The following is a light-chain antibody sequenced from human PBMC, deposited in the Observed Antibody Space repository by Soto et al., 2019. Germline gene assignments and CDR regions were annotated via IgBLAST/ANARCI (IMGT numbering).Light chain of an antibody. CDR1: SSDVGTYNL. V-gene: IGLV2-23*02. Sequence: QSALAQPASVSGSPEQSVTISCTGTSSDVGTYNLVSWYQQHPGKAPKLIIYEVTERPSGVSNRFSGSKFGNTASLTISGLLPEDEADYYCCSCGGSSALPYVFGTGTKLTVL. CDR2: EVT. CDR3: CSCGGSSALPYV. J-gene: IGLJ1*01.